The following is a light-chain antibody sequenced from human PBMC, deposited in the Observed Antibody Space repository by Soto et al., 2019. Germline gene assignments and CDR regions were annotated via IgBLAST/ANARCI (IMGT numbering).Light chain of an antibody. J-gene: IGKJ3*01. Sequence: EIVLTQSPATLSLSPGDRATLSCRASQSVSSYLAWYQQKPGQAPRRLIYDASNRATGIPARFSGSGSGTDFTLTISSLEPEDFAVYYCQQRSNWPPFTFGPGTKVDIK. CDR3: QQRSNWPPFT. V-gene: IGKV3-11*01. CDR1: QSVSSY. CDR2: DAS.